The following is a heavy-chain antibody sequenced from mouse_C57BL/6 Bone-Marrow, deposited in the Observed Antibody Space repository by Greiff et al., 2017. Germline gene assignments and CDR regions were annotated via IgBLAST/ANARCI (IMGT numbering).Heavy chain of an antibody. CDR1: GFTFSDYG. CDR3: ARDDYDVGWFAY. CDR2: ISSGSSTI. J-gene: IGHJ3*01. D-gene: IGHD2-4*01. V-gene: IGHV5-17*01. Sequence: EVKLVESGGGLVKPGGSLKLSCAASGFTFSDYGMHWVRQAPEKGLEWVAYISSGSSTIYYADTVKGRFTITRDNAKNTLFLQMTSLRSEDTAMYYCARDDYDVGWFAYWGQGTLVTVAA.